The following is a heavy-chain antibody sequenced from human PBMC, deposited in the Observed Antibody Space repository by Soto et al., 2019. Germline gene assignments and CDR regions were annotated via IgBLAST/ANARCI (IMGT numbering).Heavy chain of an antibody. Sequence: EVQLLESGGGLVQPGGSLRLSCAASGFIFNTYAMSWVRQAPGKGLEWVSVISGSGDNTYYTDSVKGRFTISRDNSKNTLYLQMNSLRAEDTAVYYCAKDWGYCTNDGCYEYFQDWGQGTLLTVSS. J-gene: IGHJ1*01. CDR1: GFIFNTYA. CDR2: ISGSGDNT. D-gene: IGHD2-8*01. V-gene: IGHV3-23*01. CDR3: AKDWGYCTNDGCYEYFQD.